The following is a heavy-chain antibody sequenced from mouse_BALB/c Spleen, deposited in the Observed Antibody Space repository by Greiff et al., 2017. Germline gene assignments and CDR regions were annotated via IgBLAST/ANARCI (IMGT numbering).Heavy chain of an antibody. Sequence: EVKLMESGGGLVKPGGSLKLSCAASGFTFSDYYMYWVRQTPEKRLEWVATISDGGSYTYYPDSVKGRFTISRDNAKNNLYLQMSSLKSEDTAMYYCAREEVRRDGFAYWGQGTLVTVSA. CDR2: ISDGGSYT. CDR3: AREEVRRDGFAY. J-gene: IGHJ3*01. V-gene: IGHV5-4*02. CDR1: GFTFSDYY. D-gene: IGHD2-14*01.